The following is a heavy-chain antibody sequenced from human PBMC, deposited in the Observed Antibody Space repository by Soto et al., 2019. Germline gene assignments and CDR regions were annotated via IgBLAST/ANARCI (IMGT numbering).Heavy chain of an antibody. J-gene: IGHJ3*01. D-gene: IGHD1-26*01. CDR1: GFTFSSYA. V-gene: IGHV3-30-3*01. CDR3: PRSRYGGSREALDS. Sequence: VGSLRLSCAASGFTFSSYAMHWVRQAPGKGLEWVAVISYDGSNKYYAGSVKGRFTISRDNSKNTLYLQMNSLRAEDTAVYYWPRSRYGGSREALDSWGKGTMVT. CDR2: ISYDGSNK.